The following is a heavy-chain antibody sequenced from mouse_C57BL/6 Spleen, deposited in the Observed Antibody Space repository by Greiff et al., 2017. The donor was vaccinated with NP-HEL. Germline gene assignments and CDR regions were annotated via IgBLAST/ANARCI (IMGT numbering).Heavy chain of an antibody. D-gene: IGHD1-1*01. CDR3: ARRTTVVRDAMDY. V-gene: IGHV5-17*01. J-gene: IGHJ4*01. Sequence: EVKLQESGGGLVKPGGSLKLSCAASGFTFSDYGMHWVRQAPEKGLEWVAYISSGSSTIYYADTVKGRFTISRDNAKNTLFLQMTSLRSEDTAMYYCARRTTVVRDAMDYWGQGTSVTVSS. CDR1: GFTFSDYG. CDR2: ISSGSSTI.